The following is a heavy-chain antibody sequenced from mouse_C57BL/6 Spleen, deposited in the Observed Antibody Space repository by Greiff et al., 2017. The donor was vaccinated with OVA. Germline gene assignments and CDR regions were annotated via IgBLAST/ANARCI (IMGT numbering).Heavy chain of an antibody. V-gene: IGHV5-4*01. CDR2: ISDGGSYT. Sequence: EVQVVESGGGLVKPGGSLKLSCAASGFTFSSYAMSWVRQTPEKRLEWVATISDGGSYTYYPDNVKGRFTISRDNAKNNLYLQMSHLKSEDTAMYYCAREGPTIVSYFDYWGQGTTLTVSS. J-gene: IGHJ2*01. D-gene: IGHD2-5*01. CDR3: AREGPTIVSYFDY. CDR1: GFTFSSYA.